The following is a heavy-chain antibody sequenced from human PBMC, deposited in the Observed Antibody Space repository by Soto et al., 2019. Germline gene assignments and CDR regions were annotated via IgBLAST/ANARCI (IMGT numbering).Heavy chain of an antibody. V-gene: IGHV3-74*01. CDR2: INTDGSSR. D-gene: IGHD2-2*01. CDR1: GFTFSNAW. J-gene: IGHJ6*02. Sequence: RGSLRLSCAASGFTFSNAWMNWVRQAPGKGLVWVSRINTDGSSRSYADSVKGRFTISRDNAKNTLYLQMNSLRAEDTAVYFCARDRVPQLGYYGMDVWGQGTTVTVSS. CDR3: ARDRVPQLGYYGMDV.